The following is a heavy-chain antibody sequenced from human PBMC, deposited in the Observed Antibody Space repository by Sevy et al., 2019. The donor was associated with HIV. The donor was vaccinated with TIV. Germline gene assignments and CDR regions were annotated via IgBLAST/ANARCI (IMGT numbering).Heavy chain of an antibody. CDR2: ISGSGGST. D-gene: IGHD2-2*01. V-gene: IGHV3-23*01. Sequence: GGSLRLSCAASGFTFSSYAMSWVRQAPGKGLEWVSAISGSGGSTYYADSVEGRFTISRDNSKNTLYLQMNSLRAEDTAVYYCAKDKALVPVNWFDPWGQGTLVTVSS. CDR1: GFTFSSYA. J-gene: IGHJ5*02. CDR3: AKDKALVPVNWFDP.